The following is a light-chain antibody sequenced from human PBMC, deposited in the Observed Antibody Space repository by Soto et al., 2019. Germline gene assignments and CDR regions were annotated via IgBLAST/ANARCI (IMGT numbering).Light chain of an antibody. V-gene: IGKV1-9*01. J-gene: IGKJ2*03. CDR1: QDISTS. Sequence: DIQLTQFPSFLSASVGDRVTVSCRASQDISTSLAWFQQKAGKVPQLLVYPASTLQDGVPSRFSGSGSGTYFTLTINNLQAEDFATYYCQHLRTYPFSFGQGTKLDIK. CDR2: PAS. CDR3: QHLRTYPFS.